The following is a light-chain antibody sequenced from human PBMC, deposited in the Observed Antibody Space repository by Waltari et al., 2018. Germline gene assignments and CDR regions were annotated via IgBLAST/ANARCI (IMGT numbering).Light chain of an antibody. J-gene: IGLJ2*01. CDR1: STDVGGYTH. Sequence: QSALTQPASVSGSPGQSITISRTGPSTDVGGYTHLSWYQQHPGKAPKLMLYDVSNRPSGVSNRFSGSKSGNTASLTISGLQAEDEADYYCSSYISSSTLELFGGGTSLTVL. CDR3: SSYISSSTLEL. V-gene: IGLV2-14*03. CDR2: DVS.